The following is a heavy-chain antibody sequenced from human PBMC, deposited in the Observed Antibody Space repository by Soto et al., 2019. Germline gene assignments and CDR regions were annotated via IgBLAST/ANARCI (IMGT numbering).Heavy chain of an antibody. V-gene: IGHV3-30*18. J-gene: IGHJ4*02. Sequence: QVQLVESGGGVVQPGRSLRLSCAASGFTFSSYGMHWVRQAPGKGLEWVAVISYDGSNKYYADSVKGRFTISRDNSXXTLYLQMNSLRAEDTAVYYCAKDAGAGYSSGWYAYWGQGTLVTVSS. CDR3: AKDAGAGYSSGWYAY. CDR2: ISYDGSNK. CDR1: GFTFSSYG. D-gene: IGHD6-19*01.